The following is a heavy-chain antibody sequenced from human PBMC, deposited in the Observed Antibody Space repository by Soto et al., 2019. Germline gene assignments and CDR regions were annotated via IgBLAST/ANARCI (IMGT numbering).Heavy chain of an antibody. CDR3: ARDQIPEGGLTDWAEAGFDY. CDR2: ISISSSYI. D-gene: IGHD2-21*01. Sequence: GGSLRLSCAASGFTFSSYSMNWVRQAPGKGLEWFSSISISSSYIYYADSVKGRFTISRDNAKNSLYLQMNSLRAEDTAVYYCARDQIPEGGLTDWAEAGFDYWGQGTLVTVSS. V-gene: IGHV3-21*01. J-gene: IGHJ4*02. CDR1: GFTFSSYS.